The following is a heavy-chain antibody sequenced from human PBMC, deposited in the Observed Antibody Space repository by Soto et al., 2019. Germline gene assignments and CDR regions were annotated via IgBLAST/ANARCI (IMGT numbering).Heavy chain of an antibody. CDR3: ARDFLTLFWETGFDP. J-gene: IGHJ5*02. Sequence: PGGSLRLSCAASGFTFSSYSMNWVRQAPGKGLEWVSSISSSSSYIYYADSVKGRFTISRDNAKNSLYLQMNSLRAEDTAVYYCARDFLTLFWETGFDPWGQGTLVTVSS. V-gene: IGHV3-21*01. D-gene: IGHD1-26*01. CDR1: GFTFSSYS. CDR2: ISSSSSYI.